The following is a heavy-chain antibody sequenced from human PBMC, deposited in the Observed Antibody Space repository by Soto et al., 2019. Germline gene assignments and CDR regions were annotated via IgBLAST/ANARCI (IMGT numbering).Heavy chain of an antibody. D-gene: IGHD1-26*01. CDR1: GFTVSSIY. J-gene: IGHJ6*03. CDR2: IYSGGST. CDR3: ARVVWESGVFSYYYYMDV. Sequence: TGGSLRLSCAASGFTVSSIYMSWVRQAPGKGLEWVSVIYSGGSTYYADSVKGRFTISRHNSKNTLYLQMNSLRAEDTAVYYCARVVWESGVFSYYYYMDVWGKGTTVTVSS. V-gene: IGHV3-53*04.